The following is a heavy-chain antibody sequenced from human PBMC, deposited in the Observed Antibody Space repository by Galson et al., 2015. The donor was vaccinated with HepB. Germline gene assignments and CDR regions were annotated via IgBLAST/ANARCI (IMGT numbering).Heavy chain of an antibody. CDR3: ARDKGSSWYTEKDFDY. V-gene: IGHV4-39*07. CDR2: IYYSGST. CDR1: GGSISSSSYY. Sequence: SETLSLTCTVSGGSISSSSYYWGWIRQPPGKGLEWIGSIYYSGSTYYNPSLKSRVTISVDTSKNQFSLKLSSVTAADTAVYYCARDKGSSWYTEKDFDYWGQGTLVTVSS. D-gene: IGHD6-13*01. J-gene: IGHJ4*02.